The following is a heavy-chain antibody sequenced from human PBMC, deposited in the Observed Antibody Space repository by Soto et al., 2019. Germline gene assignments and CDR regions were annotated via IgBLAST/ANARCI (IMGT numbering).Heavy chain of an antibody. Sequence: SGPTLVNPTQTLTLACTFSGFSLSTSGMCVSWIRQPPGKALEWLARIDWDDDKYYSTSLKTRLTISKDTSKNQVVLTMTNMDPVDTATYYCARIRLDYCSSSSYYYYYMYVWGQGTTVTVSS. CDR3: ARIRLDYCSSSSYYYYYMYV. J-gene: IGHJ6*03. CDR1: GFSLSTSGMC. D-gene: IGHD3-10*01. V-gene: IGHV2-70*11. CDR2: IDWDDDK.